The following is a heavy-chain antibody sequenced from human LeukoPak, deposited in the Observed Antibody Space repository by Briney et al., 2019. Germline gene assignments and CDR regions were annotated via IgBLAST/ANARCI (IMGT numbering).Heavy chain of an antibody. CDR3: ARDAAYIAVGGDQYYYYYYGMDV. J-gene: IGHJ6*02. V-gene: IGHV4-61*02. CDR2: IYTSGST. D-gene: IGHD2-15*01. Sequence: SETLSLTCTVSGGSISSGSYYWSWIRQPAGKGLEWIGRIYTSGSTNYNPSLKSRVTISVDTSKNQFSLKLSSVTAADTAVYYCARDAAYIAVGGDQYYYYYYGMDVWGQGTTVTVSS. CDR1: GGSISSGSYY.